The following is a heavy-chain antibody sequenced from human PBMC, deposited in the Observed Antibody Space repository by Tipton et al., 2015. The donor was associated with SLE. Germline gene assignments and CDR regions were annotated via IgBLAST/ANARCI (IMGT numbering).Heavy chain of an antibody. CDR2: IRYDGSDK. Sequence: SLRLSCAASGFPFSSYVMPWARPAPGKGLEWVALIRYDGSDKYYAYSEKGRFTLSRDNSKNTVHPQMNSLRVNDTAVYYCAKDGGQQLVSWGQGTLVTVSS. CDR3: AKDGGQQLVS. J-gene: IGHJ4*02. D-gene: IGHD6-13*01. CDR1: GFPFSSYV. V-gene: IGHV3-30*02.